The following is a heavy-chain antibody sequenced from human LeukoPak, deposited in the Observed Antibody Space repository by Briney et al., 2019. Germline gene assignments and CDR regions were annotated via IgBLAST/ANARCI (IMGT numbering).Heavy chain of an antibody. J-gene: IGHJ5*02. D-gene: IGHD2-2*01. CDR3: ARGVVVVPAATGWFDP. CDR2: INHSGST. V-gene: IGHV4-34*01. Sequence: PSETLSLTCAVYGGPFSGYYWSWIRQPPGKGLEGIGEINHSGSTNYNPSLKSRVTISVDTSKNQFSLKLSSVTAADTAVYYCARGVVVVPAATGWFDPWGQGTLVTVYS. CDR1: GGPFSGYY.